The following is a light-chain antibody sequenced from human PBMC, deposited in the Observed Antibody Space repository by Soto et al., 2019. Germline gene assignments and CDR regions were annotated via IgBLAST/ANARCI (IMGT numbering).Light chain of an antibody. CDR3: ATWDDILNGPGV. Sequence: QSVLTQPPSASGTPGQRVTISCPGSSSNIGRNIVNWYQQLPGSAPKFLISSNNQRPSGVPDRFSASKSGTSASLAISGLQSEDEADYYCATWDDILNGPGVFGGGTKVTVL. J-gene: IGLJ2*01. CDR2: SNN. V-gene: IGLV1-44*01. CDR1: SSNIGRNI.